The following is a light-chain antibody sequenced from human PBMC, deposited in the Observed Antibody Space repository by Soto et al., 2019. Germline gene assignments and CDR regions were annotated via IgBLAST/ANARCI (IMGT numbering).Light chain of an antibody. CDR2: DNN. Sequence: QSVLTQPPSVSAAPGQKVTISCSGSSSNIGKNYVSWYQQFPGTAPKLLIYDNNKRPSGIPDRFSGSKSGTSATLGITGLQTGDEADYYCGSWDTSLSGVVCGGGTKLTVL. V-gene: IGLV1-51*01. CDR3: GSWDTSLSGVV. J-gene: IGLJ2*01. CDR1: SSNIGKNY.